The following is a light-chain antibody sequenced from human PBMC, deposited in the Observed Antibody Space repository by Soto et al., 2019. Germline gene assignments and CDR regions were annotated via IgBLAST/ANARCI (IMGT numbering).Light chain of an antibody. V-gene: IGKV3-11*01. CDR1: QSVTNY. CDR3: QPRLNWPLG. J-gene: IGKJ1*01. Sequence: EIFLTQSPDTLSLSPVDRATLSCRASQSVTNYIAWYQQRPGQAPRLLIYDASNRATGVPARFSGSGSGTDFTLTISDLEPADFGLYYCQPRLNWPLGFGPGTQVEIK. CDR2: DAS.